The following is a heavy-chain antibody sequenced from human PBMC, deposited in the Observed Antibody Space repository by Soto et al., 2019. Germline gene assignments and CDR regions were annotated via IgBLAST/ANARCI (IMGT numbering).Heavy chain of an antibody. J-gene: IGHJ6*03. CDR2: INHLGSI. CDR1: CGTLSDFV. V-gene: IGHV4-34*01. Sequence: SETHCLTCVVSCGTLSDFVWRWIRQPPGMALEWIGEINHLGSINYNPSLKSRVTMSVDTSKNQFSLTLNSVTAADTATYYCARGGISHWAYFYYMDVWDRGTTVTVSS. D-gene: IGHD2-21*01. CDR3: ARGGISHWAYFYYMDV.